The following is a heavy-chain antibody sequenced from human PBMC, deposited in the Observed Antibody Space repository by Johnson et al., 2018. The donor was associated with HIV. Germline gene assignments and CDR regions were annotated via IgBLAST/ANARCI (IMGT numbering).Heavy chain of an antibody. CDR1: EFTFSSYG. V-gene: IGHV3-33*06. D-gene: IGHD3-3*01. CDR3: AKDLESEYRSGAFDI. Sequence: QVQLVESGGGVVQPGRSLRLSCAASEFTFSSYGMHWVRQAPGKGLEWVAVIWYDGSKKYYADSVKGRFTISRDNSKSTLYLQMNSLRAEDTAVYYCAKDLESEYRSGAFDIWCQGTMVNVSS. CDR2: IWYDGSKK. J-gene: IGHJ3*02.